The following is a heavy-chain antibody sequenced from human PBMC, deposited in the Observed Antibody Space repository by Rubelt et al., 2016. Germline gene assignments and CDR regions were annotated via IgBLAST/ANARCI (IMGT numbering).Heavy chain of an antibody. V-gene: IGHV1-18*01. J-gene: IGHJ4*02. CDR2: ISAYKGNT. Sequence: QVQLVQSGAEVKKPGASVKVSCKASGYTFTSYGISWVRKAPGQGLEWMGWISAYKGNTNDAQKLQGRVTMTTDTSRGRAYMELRSLRSDDTAVYYGARDPYGDRHHDYWGQGTLVTVSS. CDR1: GYTFTSYG. CDR3: ARDPYGDRHHDY. D-gene: IGHD4-17*01.